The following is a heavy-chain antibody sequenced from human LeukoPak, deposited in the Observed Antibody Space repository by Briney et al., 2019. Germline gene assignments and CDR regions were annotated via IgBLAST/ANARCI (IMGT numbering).Heavy chain of an antibody. CDR3: AKGLSMDV. J-gene: IGHJ6*02. D-gene: IGHD2/OR15-2a*01. CDR1: GFTFNNYA. Sequence: SGGSLRLSCAASGFTFNNYAMSWVRQTPGKGLEWVSGIKINGDDTYYADSVRGRFTISRDRSRNTLYLQMNSLRVEDTAVYYCAKGLSMDVWGQGTTVTASS. V-gene: IGHV3-23*01. CDR2: IKINGDDT.